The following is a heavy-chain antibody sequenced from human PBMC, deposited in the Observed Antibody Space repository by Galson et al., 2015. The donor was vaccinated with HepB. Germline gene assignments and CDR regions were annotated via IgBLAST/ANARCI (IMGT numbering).Heavy chain of an antibody. CDR1: GFTFSSYE. V-gene: IGHV3-48*03. CDR3: ARWSSGYYMRYYGMDV. CDR2: ISSSGSTI. Sequence: SLRLSCAASGFTFSSYEMNWVRQAPGKGLEWVSYISSSGSTIYYADSVKGRFTISRDNAKNSLYLQMNSLRAEDTAVYYCARWSSGYYMRYYGMDVWGQGTTVTVSS. J-gene: IGHJ6*02. D-gene: IGHD3-22*01.